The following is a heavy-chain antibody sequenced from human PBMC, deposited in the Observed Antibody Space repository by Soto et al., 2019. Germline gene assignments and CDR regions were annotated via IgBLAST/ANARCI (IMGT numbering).Heavy chain of an antibody. D-gene: IGHD5-12*01. CDR1: GFTFSSCA. V-gene: IGHV3-30-3*01. CDR2: ISYDGSNK. J-gene: IGHJ6*02. CDR3: ARDRVATISYGMDV. Sequence: QVQLVESGGGVVQPGRSLRLSCAASGFTFSSCAMHWVRQAPGKGLEWVAVISYDGSNKYYADSVKGRFTISRDNSKNTLYLQMNSLRAEDTAVYYCARDRVATISYGMDVWGQGTTVTVSS.